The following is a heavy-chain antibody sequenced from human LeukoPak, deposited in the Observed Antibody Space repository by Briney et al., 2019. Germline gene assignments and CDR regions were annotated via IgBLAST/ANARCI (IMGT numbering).Heavy chain of an antibody. CDR2: LSTSGGST. J-gene: IGHJ4*02. Sequence: ASGKVSCKVSAYSFTSYFMHWVRHAPGEGREWMGILSTSGGSTSYAQMFQGRVTMSRDAYTSTVYMELRSVRSEDTAVYYCARDFASAGSWYFDYWGQGTLVTVSS. CDR3: ARDFASAGSWYFDY. V-gene: IGHV1-46*01. CDR1: AYSFTSYF. D-gene: IGHD6-13*01.